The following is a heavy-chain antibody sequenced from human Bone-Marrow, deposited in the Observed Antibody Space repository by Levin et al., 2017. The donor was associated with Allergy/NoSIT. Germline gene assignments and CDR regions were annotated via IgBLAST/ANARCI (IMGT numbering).Heavy chain of an antibody. CDR1: GFTFSGSA. J-gene: IGHJ4*02. CDR2: IKSKTNNYAT. V-gene: IGHV3-73*01. Sequence: HGESLKISCAASGFTFSGSAVHWVRQPSGKGLEWVGRIKSKTNNYATAYAASVKGRFTISRDDSKNTAYLQMNSLKADDTAVYYCTRLRDGYTYYFDYWGQGTLVSVSS. D-gene: IGHD5-24*01. CDR3: TRLRDGYTYYFDY.